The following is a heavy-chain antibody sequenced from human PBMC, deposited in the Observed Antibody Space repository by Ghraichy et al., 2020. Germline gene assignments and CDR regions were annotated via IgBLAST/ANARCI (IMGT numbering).Heavy chain of an antibody. CDR2: IRSEVNSYAT. Sequence: GGSLRLSCAASGFTLSGSALHWVRQASGKGLEWVGRIRSEVNSYATAYAASVKGRFTISRDDSKNTAYLQMNSLKSEDSAVYYCTRPEGFCTDGGCYEGWFDTWGQGTLVTVSS. CDR1: GFTLSGSA. CDR3: TRPEGFCTDGGCYEGWFDT. J-gene: IGHJ5*02. V-gene: IGHV3-73*01. D-gene: IGHD2-8*01.